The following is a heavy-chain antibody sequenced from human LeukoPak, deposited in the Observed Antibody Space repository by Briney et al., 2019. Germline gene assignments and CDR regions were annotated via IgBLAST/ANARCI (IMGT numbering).Heavy chain of an antibody. D-gene: IGHD3-22*01. V-gene: IGHV3-23*01. J-gene: IGHJ5*01. Sequence: GGSLRLSCAASGFTFSVYAMSWVRQAPGKGLEWVSSTSSGGDYTYYAGSVKGRFTISRDNSKNTLYLQMNSLRAEDTATYYCAKDRPNYYESNGHYYRRDGDSWGQGTLVTVSS. CDR1: GFTFSVYA. CDR3: AKDRPNYYESNGHYYRRDGDS. CDR2: TSSGGDYT.